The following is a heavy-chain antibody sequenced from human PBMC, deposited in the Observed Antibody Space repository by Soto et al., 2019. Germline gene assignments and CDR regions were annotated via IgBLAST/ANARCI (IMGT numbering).Heavy chain of an antibody. CDR2: ISGSDGST. J-gene: IGHJ4*02. CDR3: ARETYYN. D-gene: IGHD3-10*01. V-gene: IGHV3-23*01. CDR1: GFTLSNYG. Sequence: EVQLLESGGGLVQPGGSLRLSCAASGFTLSNYGMNWVRQAPGKGLEWVTGISGSDGSTYYADSVKGRFTISRDSSKNTLNLQMMTVRAEDTALYYCARETYYNWGRGSLVAVSS.